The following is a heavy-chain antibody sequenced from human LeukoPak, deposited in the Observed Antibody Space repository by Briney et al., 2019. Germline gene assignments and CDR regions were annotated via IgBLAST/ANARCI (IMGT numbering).Heavy chain of an antibody. J-gene: IGHJ4*02. D-gene: IGHD3-22*01. CDR1: GFTFSSYA. V-gene: IGHV3-23*01. Sequence: GGSLRLSCAASGFTFSSYAMSWVRQAPGKGLEWVSAISGSGGSTYYADSVKGRFTTSRDNSKNTLYLQMNSLRAEDTAVYYCAKDLLSWAYYYDSRGSGGDYWGQGTLVTVSS. CDR3: AKDLLSWAYYYDSRGSGGDY. CDR2: ISGSGGST.